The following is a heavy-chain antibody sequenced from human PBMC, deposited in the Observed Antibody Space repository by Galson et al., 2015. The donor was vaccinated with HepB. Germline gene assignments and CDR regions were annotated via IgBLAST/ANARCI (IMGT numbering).Heavy chain of an antibody. CDR3: ARDAPTVTTFDY. CDR2: VNPVSGDT. V-gene: IGHV1-2*02. Sequence: SVKVSCKASGHTFSGYYMHWVRQAPGQGLEWMGWVNPVSGDTHYARKFQGRVTMTRDTSISTAYMELSRLRSDDTAVYYCARDAPTVTTFDYWGQGTLVTVSS. J-gene: IGHJ4*02. D-gene: IGHD4-17*01. CDR1: GHTFSGYY.